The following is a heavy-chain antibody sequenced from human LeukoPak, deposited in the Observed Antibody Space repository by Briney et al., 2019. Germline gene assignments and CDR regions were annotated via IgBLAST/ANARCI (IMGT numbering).Heavy chain of an antibody. D-gene: IGHD5-18*01. CDR1: GYTFTSYD. J-gene: IGHJ6*02. V-gene: IGHV1-8*01. CDR3: ARGIIQLWLRLYYYYGMDV. CDR2: MNPNSGNT. Sequence: GASAKVSCKASGYTFTSYDINWVRQATGQGLEWMGWMNPNSGNTGYAQKFQGRVTMTRNASISTAYMELSSLRSEDTAVYYCARGIIQLWLRLYYYYGMDVWGQGTTVTVSS.